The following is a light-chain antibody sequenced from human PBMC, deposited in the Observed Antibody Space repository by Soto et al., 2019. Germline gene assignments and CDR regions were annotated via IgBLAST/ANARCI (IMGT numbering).Light chain of an antibody. CDR1: QSVSSY. Sequence: EVVVPQSPATLSVSPGERATLSCRASQSVSSYLAWYQQKPGQAPRLLIYDASNRATGIPARFSGSGSGTDFTLTISSLEPEDFAVYYCQQRSNWPPITFGQGTRLEIK. J-gene: IGKJ5*01. CDR2: DAS. CDR3: QQRSNWPPIT. V-gene: IGKV3-11*01.